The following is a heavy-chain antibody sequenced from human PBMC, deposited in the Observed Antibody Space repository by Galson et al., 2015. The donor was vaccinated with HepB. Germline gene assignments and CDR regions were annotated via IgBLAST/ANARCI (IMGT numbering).Heavy chain of an antibody. D-gene: IGHD6-13*01. CDR3: ARVVWGSSWSSFFDY. CDR2: LYHSGST. Sequence: LSLTCAVSGGSISSSNWWSWVRQPPGKGLEWIGELYHSGSTNYNPSLKSRVTISVDKSKNQFSLKLSSVTAADTAVYYCARVVWGSSWSSFFDYWGQGTLVTVSS. V-gene: IGHV4-4*02. J-gene: IGHJ4*02. CDR1: GGSISSSNW.